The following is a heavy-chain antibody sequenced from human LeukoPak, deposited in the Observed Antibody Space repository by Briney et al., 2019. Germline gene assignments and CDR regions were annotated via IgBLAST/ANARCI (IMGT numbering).Heavy chain of an antibody. D-gene: IGHD3-9*01. CDR1: GFTFSSYA. CDR3: AKAGYYDILTDYFIDY. J-gene: IGHJ4*02. Sequence: GGSLRLSCAASGFTFSSYAMSWVRQAPGKGLEWVSAISGSGGSTYYADSVKGRFTISRDNSKNTLYLQMNSLRAEDTAVYYCAKAGYYDILTDYFIDYWGQGTLVTVSS. V-gene: IGHV3-23*01. CDR2: ISGSGGST.